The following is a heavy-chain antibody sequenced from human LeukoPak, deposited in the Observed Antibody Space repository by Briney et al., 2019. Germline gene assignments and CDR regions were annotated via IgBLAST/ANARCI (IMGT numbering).Heavy chain of an antibody. D-gene: IGHD4-11*01. Sequence: PSETLSLTCTVSGVSISSDYWSWIRQPPGKGLEWIGYIYYSGSTNYNPSLKGRVTISVDTSKNQFSLKLSSVTAADTAVYYCARSMTTVTFYYYYMDVWGKGTTVTVSS. V-gene: IGHV4-59*01. CDR3: ARSMTTVTFYYYYMDV. CDR2: IYYSGST. CDR1: GVSISSDY. J-gene: IGHJ6*03.